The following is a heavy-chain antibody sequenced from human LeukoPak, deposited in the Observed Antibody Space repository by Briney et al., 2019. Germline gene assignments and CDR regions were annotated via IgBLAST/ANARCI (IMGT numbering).Heavy chain of an antibody. J-gene: IGHJ4*02. CDR3: GRAGKRYSWPYFDY. CDR1: GYTFTSYG. V-gene: IGHV1-18*01. D-gene: IGHD1-26*01. CDR2: ISAYNGNT. Sequence: ASVKVSCKASGYTFTSYGISWVRQAPGQGLEWMGWISAYNGNTNYAQKLQGRVTMTTDTSTSTAHMELRSLRCDDTAVYYCGRAGKRYSWPYFDYWGQGTLVTVSS.